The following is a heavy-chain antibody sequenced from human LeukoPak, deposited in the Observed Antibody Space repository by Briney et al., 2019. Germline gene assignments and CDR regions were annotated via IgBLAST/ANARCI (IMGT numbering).Heavy chain of an antibody. CDR1: GYTFTGYY. D-gene: IGHD6-13*01. V-gene: IGHV1-2*02. J-gene: IGHJ6*03. CDR3: AKAAAGSQHSYYYYYYMDV. Sequence: ASVTVSCKASGYTFTGYYIHWVRQAPGQGLEWMGWINPNSGGTNYAQKFQGRVTMTRDTSISTAYMELSRLRSDDTAVCYCAKAAAGSQHSYYYYYYMDVWGKGTTVTISS. CDR2: INPNSGGT.